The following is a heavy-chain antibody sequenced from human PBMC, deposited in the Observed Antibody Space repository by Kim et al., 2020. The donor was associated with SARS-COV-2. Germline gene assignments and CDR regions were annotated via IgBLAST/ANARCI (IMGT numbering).Heavy chain of an antibody. J-gene: IGHJ4*02. CDR2: IYSGGSST. Sequence: GGSLRLSCAASGFTFSSYAMSWVRQALGKGLEWVSVIYSGGSSTYYADSVKGRFTISRDNSKNTLYLQMNSLRAEDTAVYYCAKALGDYGHEFDYWGQGTLVTVSS. V-gene: IGHV3-23*03. D-gene: IGHD4-17*01. CDR3: AKALGDYGHEFDY. CDR1: GFTFSSYA.